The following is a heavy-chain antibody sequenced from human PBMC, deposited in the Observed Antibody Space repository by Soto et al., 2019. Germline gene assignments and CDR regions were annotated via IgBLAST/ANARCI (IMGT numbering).Heavy chain of an antibody. V-gene: IGHV4-59*08. Sequence: SETLSLTCTVSGVSISSYYWSGSRHAPGKGLEWIGYIYYTGITNYNPSLKRRVTISVDTSKNQFSLKLSSVTAADTAVYYCARLPSIVATEDYFDYWGQGTLVTVSS. CDR3: ARLPSIVATEDYFDY. J-gene: IGHJ4*02. CDR2: IYYTGIT. CDR1: GVSISSYY. D-gene: IGHD5-12*01.